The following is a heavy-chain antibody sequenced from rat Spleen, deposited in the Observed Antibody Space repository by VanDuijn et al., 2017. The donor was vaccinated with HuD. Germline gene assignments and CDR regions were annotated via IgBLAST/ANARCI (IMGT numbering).Heavy chain of an antibody. V-gene: IGHV5S10*01. Sequence: EVQLVESDGGLVQPGRSLKLSCAASGFTFSDYYMAWVRQAPKKGLEWVATIIYDGSRTYYPDSVRGRFTISRDNAKSTLYLQMDSLRSEDTATDYCATTSIIRGTFDYWGQGVMVTVSS. D-gene: IGHD4-3*01. J-gene: IGHJ2*01. CDR3: ATTSIIRGTFDY. CDR1: GFTFSDYY. CDR2: IIYDGSRT.